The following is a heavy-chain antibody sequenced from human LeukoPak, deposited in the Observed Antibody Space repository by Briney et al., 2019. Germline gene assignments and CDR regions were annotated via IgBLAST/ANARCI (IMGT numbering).Heavy chain of an antibody. CDR2: IYRGETT. J-gene: IGHJ5*02. Sequence: SETLSLTCSVSGGSINNYRWSWLRQPPGKGLEWIGYIYRGETTNYNPSLKSRVTLSVEPSKIQISLKLTSVTAADTAVYYCATHWLEATKMYSYWFDPWGQGTLVTVSS. CDR1: GGSINNYR. CDR3: ATHWLEATKMYSYWFDP. V-gene: IGHV4-59*08. D-gene: IGHD1/OR15-1a*01.